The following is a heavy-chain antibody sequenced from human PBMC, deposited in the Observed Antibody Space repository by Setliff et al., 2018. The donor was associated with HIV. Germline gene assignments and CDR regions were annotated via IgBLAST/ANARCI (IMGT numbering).Heavy chain of an antibody. CDR2: IKEDGSEK. Sequence: PGGSLRLSCATSGFTFSNFWMTWVRQAPGKGLEWVANIKEDGSEKYYVDSVKGRFTISRDNAQNSLYLQMSSLKVEDTAVYYCARDLAYWGRGTLVTVSS. J-gene: IGHJ1*01. CDR3: ARDLAY. CDR1: GFTFSNFW. V-gene: IGHV3-7*03.